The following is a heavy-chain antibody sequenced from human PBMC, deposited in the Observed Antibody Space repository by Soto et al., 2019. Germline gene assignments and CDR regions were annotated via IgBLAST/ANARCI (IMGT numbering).Heavy chain of an antibody. Sequence: GESLKISCKGFGYSFSNYWIAWVRQMPGKGLEWMGIINPSDSDTRYSPSFQGQVIISADKSISTAYLQWSSLKASDTAIYYCARESGGXEKFDYWGQGTLVTVSS. V-gene: IGHV5-51*01. J-gene: IGHJ4*02. D-gene: IGHD1-26*01. CDR3: ARESGGXEKFDY. CDR1: GYSFSNYW. CDR2: INPSDSDT.